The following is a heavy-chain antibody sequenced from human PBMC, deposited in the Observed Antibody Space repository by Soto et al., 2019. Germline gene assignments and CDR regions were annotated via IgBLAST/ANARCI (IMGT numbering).Heavy chain of an antibody. D-gene: IGHD2-2*01. J-gene: IGHJ6*02. CDR1: GGSISGYY. CDR2: INHSGST. Sequence: SETLSLTCAVHGGSISGYYWTWIRQPPGKGLEWIGDINHSGSTNYNSSLKSRVTTSVDTSKNQLSLKLRSVTAADTAVYYCATADVPQWFTRGYYGMDVWGQGTTVTVSS. V-gene: IGHV4-34*01. CDR3: ATADVPQWFTRGYYGMDV.